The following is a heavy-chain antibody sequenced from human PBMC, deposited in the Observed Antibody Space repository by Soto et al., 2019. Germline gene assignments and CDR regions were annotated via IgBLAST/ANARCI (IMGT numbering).Heavy chain of an antibody. CDR1: GGSIRSSSYY. D-gene: IGHD3-3*01. V-gene: IGHV4-39*07. J-gene: IGHJ5*02. Sequence: SETLSLTCTVSGGSIRSSSYYWGWIRQPPGKGLEWIGSIYYSGSTYYNLSLKSRVTISVDTSKNQFSLKLSSVTAADTAVYYCARGYDFWSGYSNWFDPWGQGTLVTVS. CDR3: ARGYDFWSGYSNWFDP. CDR2: IYYSGST.